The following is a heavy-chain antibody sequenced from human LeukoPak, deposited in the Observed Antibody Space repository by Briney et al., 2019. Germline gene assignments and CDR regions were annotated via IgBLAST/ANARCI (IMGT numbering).Heavy chain of an antibody. Sequence: GGSLRLSCAASGFTFRAYSMNWVRQAPGKGLEWISYISSTTSTIYYADSAKGRFTISRDDAKNSLFLQMNSLRAEDTAVYYCAKKGYYDGSGYYMYYFDHWGQGTLVTVSS. CDR1: GFTFRAYS. CDR3: AKKGYYDGSGYYMYYFDH. D-gene: IGHD3-22*01. J-gene: IGHJ4*02. V-gene: IGHV3-48*04. CDR2: ISSTTSTI.